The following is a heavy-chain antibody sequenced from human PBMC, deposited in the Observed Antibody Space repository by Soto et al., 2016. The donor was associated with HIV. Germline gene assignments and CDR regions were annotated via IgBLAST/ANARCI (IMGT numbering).Heavy chain of an antibody. CDR3: ARGRYSTSMDV. J-gene: IGHJ6*02. CDR1: GFTFSDYY. CDR2: ISSSGRAM. Sequence: VQLVESGGDLVKPGGSLRLSCAASGFTFSDYYINWVRQAPGKGLEWISYISSSGRAMYYADSVKGRFTISRDNTMNSVFLQLNSLIAEDTAVYYCARGRYSTSMDVWGQGDHGHRLL. D-gene: IGHD5-18*01. V-gene: IGHV3-11*04.